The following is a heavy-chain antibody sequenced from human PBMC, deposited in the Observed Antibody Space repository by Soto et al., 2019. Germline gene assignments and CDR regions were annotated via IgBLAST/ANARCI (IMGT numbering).Heavy chain of an antibody. D-gene: IGHD5-18*01. CDR3: ARGRGYGFGIDY. J-gene: IGHJ4*02. CDR2: MLYTGNT. V-gene: IGHV4-30-4*01. CDR1: GGSVSSYDHC. Sequence: SETLSLTCTVPGGSVSSYDHCWSWIPQPPGEGLQSIAYMLYTGNTYYNPSRKNRVTISVDASKNLFSLRLSAVTAADTSVYYCARGRGYGFGIDYWGQGIVVTVSS.